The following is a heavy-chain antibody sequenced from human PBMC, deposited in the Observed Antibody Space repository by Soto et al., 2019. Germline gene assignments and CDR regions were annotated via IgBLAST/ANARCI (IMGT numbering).Heavy chain of an antibody. V-gene: IGHV4-34*01. D-gene: IGHD6-19*01. CDR3: ARGTMSNNSGCHAY. J-gene: IGHJ4*02. CDR2: INHSGST. CDR1: GESLDGYY. Sequence: SENLSLTCAVHGESLDGYYWSWIRQPPGKGLEWIGEINHSGSTNYNPSLKSRVTISVDTSKNQFSLKLSSVTAADTAVYYCARGTMSNNSGCHAYWGQVTLAAV.